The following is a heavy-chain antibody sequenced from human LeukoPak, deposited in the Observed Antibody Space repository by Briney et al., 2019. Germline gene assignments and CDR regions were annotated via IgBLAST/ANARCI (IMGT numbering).Heavy chain of an antibody. D-gene: IGHD5-18*01. CDR2: IYYSGST. J-gene: IGHJ6*03. V-gene: IGHV4-59*01. CDR3: GSGYSYGYPYYYYYMDV. CDR1: GGSISSYY. Sequence: SETLSLTCTVSGGSISSYYWSWIRQPPGKGLEWIGYIYYSGSTNYNPSLKSRVTISVDTSKNQFSPKLSSVTAADTAVYYCGSGYSYGYPYYYYYMDVWGKGTTVTVSS.